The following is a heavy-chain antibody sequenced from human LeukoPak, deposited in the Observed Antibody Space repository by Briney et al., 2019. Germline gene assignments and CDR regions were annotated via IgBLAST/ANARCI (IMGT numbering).Heavy chain of an antibody. J-gene: IGHJ4*02. CDR1: GFTFSDYY. CDR3: ARPGTLWAYYFDY. D-gene: IGHD2-21*01. Sequence: GGSLRLSCAACGFTFSDYYMSWIRQAPEKGLEWVSYISSSGSTIYYADSVKGRFTISRDNAKNSLYLQMNSLRAEDTAVYYCARPGTLWAYYFDYWGQGTLVTVSS. V-gene: IGHV3-11*04. CDR2: ISSSGSTI.